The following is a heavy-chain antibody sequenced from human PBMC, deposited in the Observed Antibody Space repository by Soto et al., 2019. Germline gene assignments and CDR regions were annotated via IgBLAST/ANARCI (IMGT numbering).Heavy chain of an antibody. CDR3: ARGDFCRGGTCYSGCEDY. V-gene: IGHV4-34*01. CDR1: GVSFSDYY. Sequence: SETLSLTCAVYGVSFSDYYWSWIRQPPGKGLEWIGEVNHSGGTNYNPSLKSRVTISVDTSKNQFSLKLSSVTAADTAVYYCARGDFCRGGTCYSGCEDYWGQGTLVTVSS. D-gene: IGHD2-15*01. J-gene: IGHJ4*02. CDR2: VNHSGGT.